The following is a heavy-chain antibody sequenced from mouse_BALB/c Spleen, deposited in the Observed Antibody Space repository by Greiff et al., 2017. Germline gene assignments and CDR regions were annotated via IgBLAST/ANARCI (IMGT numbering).Heavy chain of an antibody. CDR1: GFNIKDYY. D-gene: IGHD1-1*01. CDR3: ARRDYYGSSYDYYAMDY. J-gene: IGHJ4*01. Sequence: VQLQQSGAELVRPGALVKLSCKASGFNIKDYYMHWVKQRPEQGLEWIGWIDPENGNTIYDPKFQGKASITADTSSNTAYLQLSSLTSEDTAVYYCARRDYYGSSYDYYAMDYWGQGTSVTVSS. CDR2: IDPENGNT. V-gene: IGHV14-1*02.